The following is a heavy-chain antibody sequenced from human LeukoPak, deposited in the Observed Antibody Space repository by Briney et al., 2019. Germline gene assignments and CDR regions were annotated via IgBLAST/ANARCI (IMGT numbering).Heavy chain of an antibody. CDR3: ARVYGDYVGY. J-gene: IGHJ4*02. CDR1: GDTFTTYY. Sequence: ASVKVSCKASGDTFTTYYRHWVRQAPGQGLEWVGVISPSGGSTDYAPKFQGRVAMTTDTSTSTAYMELRSLRSDDTAVYYCARVYGDYVGYWGQGTLVTVSS. D-gene: IGHD4-17*01. CDR2: ISPSGGST. V-gene: IGHV1-46*01.